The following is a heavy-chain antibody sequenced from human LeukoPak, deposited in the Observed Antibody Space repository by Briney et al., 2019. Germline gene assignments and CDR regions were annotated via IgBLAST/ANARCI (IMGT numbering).Heavy chain of an antibody. CDR1: GYTFTGYY. J-gene: IGHJ4*02. Sequence: GASVKVSCKASGYTFTGYYMHWVRQAPGQGLEWMGWVNPNSGGTRYAQRFQDRVTMTRDTSITTAYMELSRLRSDDTAVCFCARGRLEAAATDDYWGQGTLITVSS. V-gene: IGHV1-2*02. D-gene: IGHD6-13*01. CDR3: ARGRLEAAATDDY. CDR2: VNPNSGGT.